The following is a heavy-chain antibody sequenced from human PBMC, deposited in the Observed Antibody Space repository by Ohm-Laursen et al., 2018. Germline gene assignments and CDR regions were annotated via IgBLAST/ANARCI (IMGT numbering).Heavy chain of an antibody. J-gene: IGHJ2*01. D-gene: IGHD1-7*01. CDR2: IHHSGST. CDR1: GHSISSGYY. CDR3: ARGSWNSNTYFDL. Sequence: GTLSLTCAVSGHSISSGYYWGWSRQPPGKGLEWIGSIHHSGSTYYNPSLKRRVTISVDTSRSQFSLKLSSVTATDTAVYFCARGSWNSNTYFDLWGRGTLVIVSS. V-gene: IGHV4-38-2*01.